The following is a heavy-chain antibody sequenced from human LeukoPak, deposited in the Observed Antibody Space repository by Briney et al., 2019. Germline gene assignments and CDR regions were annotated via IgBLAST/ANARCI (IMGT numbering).Heavy chain of an antibody. D-gene: IGHD2-15*01. CDR2: IYSGGST. CDR3: ARLGYCSGGSCYPGAFDI. Sequence: GGSLRLSCAASGFTFSSYSMNWVRQAPGKGLEWVSVIYSGGSTYYADSVKGRFTISRDNSKNTLYLQMNSLRAEDTAVYYCARLGYCSGGSCYPGAFDIWGQGTMVTVSS. J-gene: IGHJ3*02. V-gene: IGHV3-53*01. CDR1: GFTFSSYS.